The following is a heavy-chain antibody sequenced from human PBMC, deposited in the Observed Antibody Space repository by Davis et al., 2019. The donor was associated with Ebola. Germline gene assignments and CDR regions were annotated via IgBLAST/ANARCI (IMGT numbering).Heavy chain of an antibody. J-gene: IGHJ5*02. CDR3: ARRNYGYFSDWFDP. V-gene: IGHV5-51*01. CDR1: GYSFTSYW. Sequence: GGSLRLSCKGSGYSFTSYWIGWVRQMPGKGLEWMGIIYPGDSDTRYSPSFQGQVTISADKSISTAYLQWSSLKASDTAMYYCARRNYGYFSDWFDPWGQGTLVTVSS. CDR2: IYPGDSDT. D-gene: IGHD5-18*01.